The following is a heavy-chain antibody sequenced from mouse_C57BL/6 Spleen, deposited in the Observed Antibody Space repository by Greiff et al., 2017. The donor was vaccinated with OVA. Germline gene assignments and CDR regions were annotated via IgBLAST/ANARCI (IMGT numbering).Heavy chain of an antibody. CDR1: GYSITSGYD. CDR3: ARGNAAQALDY. J-gene: IGHJ2*01. V-gene: IGHV3-1*01. Sequence: VQLQQSGPGMVKPSQSLSLTCTVTGYSITSGYDWHWIRHFPGNKLEWMGYISYSGSTNYNPSLKSRISITHDTSKNHFFLKLNSVTTEDTATYYCARGNAAQALDYWGQGTTLTVSS. D-gene: IGHD3-2*02. CDR2: ISYSGST.